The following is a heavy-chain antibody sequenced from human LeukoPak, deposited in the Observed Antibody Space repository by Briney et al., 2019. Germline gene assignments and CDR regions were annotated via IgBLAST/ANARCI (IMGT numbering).Heavy chain of an antibody. D-gene: IGHD3-3*01. V-gene: IGHV4-34*01. Sequence: KPSETLSLTCAVYGGSFSGYYWSWIRQPPGKGLEWIGEINHSGSTNYNPSLKSRVTISVDTSKNQFSLKLSSVTAADAAVYYCARGGPIWSGYSYSGGYYYYYFGMDVWGQGTTVTVSS. J-gene: IGHJ6*02. CDR2: INHSGST. CDR3: ARGGPIWSGYSYSGGYYYYYFGMDV. CDR1: GGSFSGYY.